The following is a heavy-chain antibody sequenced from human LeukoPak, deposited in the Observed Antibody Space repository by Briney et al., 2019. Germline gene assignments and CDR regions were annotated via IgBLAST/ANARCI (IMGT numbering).Heavy chain of an antibody. CDR1: GFTFSSYA. V-gene: IGHV3-30*14. J-gene: IGHJ4*02. Sequence: AGRSLRLSCAASGFTFSSYAMHWVRQAPGKGLEWVAVISYDGSNKYYADSVKGRFTISRDNSKNTLYLQMNSLRAEDTAVYYCARVTVAGTGTTIWGQGTLVTVSS. CDR3: ARVTVAGTGTTI. CDR2: ISYDGSNK. D-gene: IGHD6-19*01.